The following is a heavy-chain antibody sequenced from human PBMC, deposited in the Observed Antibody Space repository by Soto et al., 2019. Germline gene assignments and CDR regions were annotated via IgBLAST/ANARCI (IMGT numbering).Heavy chain of an antibody. Sequence: PGESLKISCKGSGYSFTSYWIGWVRQMPGKGLEWMGIIYPGDSDTRYSPSFQGQVTISADKSISTAYLQWSSLKASDTAMYYCARPRTYYDILTGYYKWYFDYWGQGTLVTVSS. CDR1: GYSFTSYW. CDR2: IYPGDSDT. J-gene: IGHJ4*02. CDR3: ARPRTYYDILTGYYKWYFDY. V-gene: IGHV5-51*01. D-gene: IGHD3-9*01.